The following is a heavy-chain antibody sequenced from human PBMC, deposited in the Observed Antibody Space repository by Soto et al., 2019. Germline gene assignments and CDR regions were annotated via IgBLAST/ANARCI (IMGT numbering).Heavy chain of an antibody. D-gene: IGHD3-3*01. CDR1: GFTFSNAW. J-gene: IGHJ6*02. Sequence: GGSLRLSCGASGFTFSNAWMSWVRQAPGKGLEWVSAISGSGGSTYCADSVKGRFTISRDNSKNTLYLQMNSLRAEDTAVYYCAKEDDFWSGYLPTFYYGMDVWGQGTTVTVSS. CDR2: ISGSGGST. CDR3: AKEDDFWSGYLPTFYYGMDV. V-gene: IGHV3-23*01.